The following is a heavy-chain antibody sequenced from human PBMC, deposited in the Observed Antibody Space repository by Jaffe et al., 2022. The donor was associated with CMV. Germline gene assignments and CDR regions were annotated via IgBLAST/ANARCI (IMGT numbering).Heavy chain of an antibody. D-gene: IGHD3-10*01. CDR3: ARGAQADLYYYGSGSYNWFDP. J-gene: IGHJ5*02. Sequence: QVQLVQSGAEVKKPGASVKVSCKASGYTFTSYYMHWVRQAPGQGLEWMGIINPSGGSTSYAQKFQGRVTMTRDTSTSTVYMELSSLRSEDTAVYYCARGAQADLYYYGSGSYNWFDPWGQGTLVTVSS. V-gene: IGHV1-46*01. CDR1: GYTFTSYY. CDR2: INPSGGST.